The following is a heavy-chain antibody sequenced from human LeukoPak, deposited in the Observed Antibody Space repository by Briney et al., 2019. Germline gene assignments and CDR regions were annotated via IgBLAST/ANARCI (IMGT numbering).Heavy chain of an antibody. CDR1: GYSISSGYY. CDR2: IYQSGRT. D-gene: IGHD5-24*01. Sequence: PSETLSLTCTVSGYSISSGYYWGWIRQPPGKGLEWIGTIYQSGRTYNNPSLKSRITISVDTSKNQFSLKLSSVTAADTAVCYCARRRSPSEKGAFDIWGQGTIATVCS. J-gene: IGHJ3*02. CDR3: ARRRSPSEKGAFDI. V-gene: IGHV4-38-2*02.